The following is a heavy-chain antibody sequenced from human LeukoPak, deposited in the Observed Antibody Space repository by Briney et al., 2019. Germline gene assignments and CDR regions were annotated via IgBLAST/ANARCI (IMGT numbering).Heavy chain of an antibody. D-gene: IGHD6-13*01. CDR2: ISSSGSTI. CDR3: ARALSSSWYPYYYYYGMDV. Sequence: XXSLXLSCAASGFTFSSYEMNWVRQAPGKGLEWVSYISSSGSTIYYADSVKGRFTISRDNAKNSLYLQMNSLRAEDTAVYYYARALSSSWYPYYYYYGMDVWGKGTTVTVSS. J-gene: IGHJ6*04. V-gene: IGHV3-48*03. CDR1: GFTFSSYE.